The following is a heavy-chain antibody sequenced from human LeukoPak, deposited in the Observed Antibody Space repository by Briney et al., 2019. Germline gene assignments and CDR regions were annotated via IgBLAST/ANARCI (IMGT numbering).Heavy chain of an antibody. Sequence: GGSLRLSCAASGFTFSSFAMTWVRQAPGKGLEWVSAISGSGGNTYYAESVRGRFTISRDSSKSTLYLQMNSLRAEDTAVYYCVGIWQYFDYWGQGTLVTVSS. CDR1: GFTFSSFA. CDR2: ISGSGGNT. V-gene: IGHV3-23*01. CDR3: VGIWQYFDY. J-gene: IGHJ4*02. D-gene: IGHD1-14*01.